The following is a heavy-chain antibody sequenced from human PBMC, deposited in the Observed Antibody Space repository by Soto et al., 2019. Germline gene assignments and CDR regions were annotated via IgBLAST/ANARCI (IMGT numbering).Heavy chain of an antibody. CDR2: IYWDDDK. Sequence: QITLKESGPTLVKPTQTLTLTCTFSGFSLSTSGVGVGWIRQPPGKALEWLALIYWDDDKRYSPSLKSRLTITKDTSKNQVVLTMTNMDPVDTATYYCAHLPPGRYYDFLRIECYFDYWGQGTLVTVSS. V-gene: IGHV2-5*02. J-gene: IGHJ4*02. CDR1: GFSLSTSGVG. CDR3: AHLPPGRYYDFLRIECYFDY. D-gene: IGHD3-3*01.